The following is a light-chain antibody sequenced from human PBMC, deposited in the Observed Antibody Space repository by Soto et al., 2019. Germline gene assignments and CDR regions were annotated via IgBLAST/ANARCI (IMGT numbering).Light chain of an antibody. CDR2: DAS. CDR3: QQRTNWSIT. CDR1: QSVSSF. V-gene: IGKV3-11*01. Sequence: EVVLTQSPATLSLSPGERATLSCRASQSVSSFLAWYQQKPGQAPRLLIYDASNRATDIPARFSGSGSGTDFSLTITSLEPEDFAVYYCQQRTNWSITFGQGTRLEIQ. J-gene: IGKJ5*01.